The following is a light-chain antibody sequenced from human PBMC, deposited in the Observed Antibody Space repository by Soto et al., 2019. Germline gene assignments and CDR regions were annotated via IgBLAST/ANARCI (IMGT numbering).Light chain of an antibody. CDR3: SSYTSSTLV. CDR1: SSDVGGYNY. V-gene: IGLV2-14*01. J-gene: IGLJ2*01. Sequence: QSVLTQPASVSGSPGQSITISCTGTSSDVGGYNYVSWYQQHPGKAPKLMIYDVSNRPSGVSNRFSGSKSGNTASLTISGRRAEEEAHYYFSSYTSSTLVFGGGTKLTVL. CDR2: DVS.